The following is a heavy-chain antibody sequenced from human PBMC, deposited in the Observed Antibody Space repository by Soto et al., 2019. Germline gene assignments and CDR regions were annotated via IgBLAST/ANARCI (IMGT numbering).Heavy chain of an antibody. CDR2: INTYKGNT. J-gene: IGHJ4*02. CDR1: GYTFTNYG. Sequence: QGQLVQSGAEVKKPGASVKVSCKASGYTFTNYGVRWVRQAPGRGLEWMGWINTYKGNTNYAQKFQGRVTMTTDTSTSTAYMELRSLRSDDKAIDYCAKVKEKWSKFFDYWGQGTLVTVSS. V-gene: IGHV1-18*01. CDR3: AKVKEKWSKFFDY. D-gene: IGHD2-15*01.